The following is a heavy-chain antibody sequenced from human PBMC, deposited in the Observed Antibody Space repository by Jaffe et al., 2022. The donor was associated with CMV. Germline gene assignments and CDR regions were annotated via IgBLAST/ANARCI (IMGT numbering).Heavy chain of an antibody. V-gene: IGHV4-39*01. Sequence: QLQLQESGPGLVKPSETLSLTCTVSGGSISSSSYYWGWIRQPPGKGLEWIGSIYYSGSTYYNPSLKSRVTISVDTSKNQFSLKLSSVTAADTAVYYCRSDYYDSSGPTGGEYYFDYWGQGTLVTVSS. CDR1: GGSISSSSYY. D-gene: IGHD3-22*01. CDR2: IYYSGST. CDR3: RSDYYDSSGPTGGEYYFDY. J-gene: IGHJ4*02.